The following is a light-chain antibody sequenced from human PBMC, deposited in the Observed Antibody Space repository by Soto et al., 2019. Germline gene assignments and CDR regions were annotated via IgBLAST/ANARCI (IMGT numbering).Light chain of an antibody. CDR2: GAS. CDR3: QQYGDSPIT. V-gene: IGKV3-20*01. J-gene: IGKJ4*01. CDR1: QSVKSRY. Sequence: EIVLTQSPGTLSLSPGERATLSCRASQSVKSRYLAWYQQRPGQAPRLLIYGASSRATGIPDRFSGSGSGTDFTHTISRLESEDFAVFYCQQYGDSPITFGGGTKVEIK.